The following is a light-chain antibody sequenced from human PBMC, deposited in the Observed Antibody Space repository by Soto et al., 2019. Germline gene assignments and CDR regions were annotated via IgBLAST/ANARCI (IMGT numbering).Light chain of an antibody. Sequence: EIVMTHSPATLSVSPVERATLXYRASQSVSSNLAWYQQKPGQAPRLLIYGASTRATGIPARFSGSGSGTEFTLTISSLQSEDFAVYYCQQYNNWPPITFGQGTRLEIK. CDR1: QSVSSN. CDR3: QQYNNWPPIT. V-gene: IGKV3-15*01. CDR2: GAS. J-gene: IGKJ5*01.